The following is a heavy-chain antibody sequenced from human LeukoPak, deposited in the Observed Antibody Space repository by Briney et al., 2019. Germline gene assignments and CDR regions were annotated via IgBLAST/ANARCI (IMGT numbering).Heavy chain of an antibody. D-gene: IGHD6-19*01. J-gene: IGHJ4*02. CDR2: IIGDGGST. CDR1: GFTFSSYA. Sequence: GGSLRLSCAASGFTFSSYAMNWVRQAPGKGLEWVSTIIGDGGSTHYADSVKGRFTISRANSKNRLFLQMNSLRAEDTAVYYCAKSGSRDWDYFENWGQGTLVTASS. CDR3: AKSGSRDWDYFEN. V-gene: IGHV3-23*01.